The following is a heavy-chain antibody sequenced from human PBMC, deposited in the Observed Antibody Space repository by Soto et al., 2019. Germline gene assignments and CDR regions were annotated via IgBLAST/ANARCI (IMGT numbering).Heavy chain of an antibody. CDR1: SGSISSSSYY. D-gene: IGHD2-2*01. CDR3: ARQDGNIVVVPAAWGWFEP. Sequence: SDTLSLTCTVSSGSISSSSYYWVLIRHPPWKWLEWIGSIYYSGSTYYNPSLKSRVTISVDTSKNQFSLKLSSVTAADTAVYYCARQDGNIVVVPAAWGWFEPWGQGTLVTVSS. CDR2: IYYSGST. V-gene: IGHV4-39*01. J-gene: IGHJ5*02.